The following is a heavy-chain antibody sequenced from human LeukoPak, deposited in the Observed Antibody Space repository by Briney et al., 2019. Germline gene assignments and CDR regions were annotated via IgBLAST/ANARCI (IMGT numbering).Heavy chain of an antibody. CDR3: AKIPYSSSWLGTFDY. CDR1: GFTFSSYA. D-gene: IGHD6-13*01. J-gene: IGHJ4*02. CDR2: ISSSGGST. Sequence: GGSLRLSCAASGFTFSSYAMSWVRQAPGKGLEWVSAISSSGGSTYYADSVKGRFTISRDNSKNTLYLQMNSLRAEDTAVYYCAKIPYSSSWLGTFDYWGQGTLVTVSS. V-gene: IGHV3-23*01.